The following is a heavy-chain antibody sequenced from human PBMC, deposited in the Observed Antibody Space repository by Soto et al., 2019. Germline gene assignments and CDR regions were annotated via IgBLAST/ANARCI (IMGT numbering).Heavy chain of an antibody. CDR2: ISGSGGST. CDR1: GFTFSGYA. V-gene: IGHV3-23*01. Sequence: GGSLRLSCAASGFTFSGYAMSWVRQAPGKGLEWVSAISGSGGSTYYADSVKGRFTTSRDNSKNTLYLQMNSLRAEDTAVYYCAKDSPPSPSYYYDSSGYWVYWGQGTLVTVSS. J-gene: IGHJ4*02. D-gene: IGHD3-22*01. CDR3: AKDSPPSPSYYYDSSGYWVY.